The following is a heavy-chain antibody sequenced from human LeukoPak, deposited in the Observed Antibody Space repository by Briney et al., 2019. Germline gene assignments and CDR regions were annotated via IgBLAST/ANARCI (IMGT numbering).Heavy chain of an antibody. CDR2: INHSGST. D-gene: IGHD3-3*01. V-gene: IGHV4-39*07. CDR3: ARGNYDFWIDY. CDR1: GGSISGSSHY. J-gene: IGHJ4*02. Sequence: SETLSLTCTVSGGSISGSSHYWSWIRQPPGKGLEWIGEINHSGSTNYNPSLKSRVTISVDTSKNQFSLKLSSVTAADTAVYYCARGNYDFWIDYWGQGTLVTVSS.